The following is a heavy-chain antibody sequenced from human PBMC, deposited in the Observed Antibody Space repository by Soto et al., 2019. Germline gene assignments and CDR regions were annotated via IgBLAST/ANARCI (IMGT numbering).Heavy chain of an antibody. CDR3: AKEGYYDILTGYSRTYYFDY. CDR1: GFTFSSYA. CDR2: LSGTGGST. Sequence: GGSLRLSCAASGFTFSSYAMSWVRQAPGKGLEWVSALSGTGGSTYYADSVKGRFTISRDNSKNTLYLQMNSLRAEDTAVYYCAKEGYYDILTGYSRTYYFDYWGQGTLVTVSS. D-gene: IGHD3-9*01. J-gene: IGHJ4*02. V-gene: IGHV3-23*01.